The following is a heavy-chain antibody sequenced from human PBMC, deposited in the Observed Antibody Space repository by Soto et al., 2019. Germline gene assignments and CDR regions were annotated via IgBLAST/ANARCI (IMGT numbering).Heavy chain of an antibody. D-gene: IGHD2-15*01. CDR3: AKSEARALGSPAGFDY. V-gene: IGHV3-23*01. Sequence: GGSLRLSCAASGFTFSSYAMSWVRQAPGKGLEWVSAISGSGGSTYYADSVKGRFTISRDNSKNTLYLQMNSLRAEDTAVYYCAKSEARALGSPAGFDYWGQGTLVTVSS. J-gene: IGHJ4*02. CDR2: ISGSGGST. CDR1: GFTFSSYA.